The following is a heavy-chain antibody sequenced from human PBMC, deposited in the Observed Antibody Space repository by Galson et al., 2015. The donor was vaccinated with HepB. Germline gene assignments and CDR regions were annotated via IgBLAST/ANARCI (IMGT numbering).Heavy chain of an antibody. V-gene: IGHV4-34*01. J-gene: IGHJ4*02. CDR3: ASSVRGGLQRGVPNKQPRPYSPPDY. Sequence: SETLSLTCAVYGGSFSGYYWSWIRQPPGKGLEWIGEINHSGSTNYNPSLESRVTISVDTSKNQFSLKLSSVTAADTAVYYCASSVRGGLQRGVPNKQPRPYSPPDYWGQGTLVTVSS. CDR1: GGSFSGYY. D-gene: IGHD3-10*01. CDR2: INHSGST.